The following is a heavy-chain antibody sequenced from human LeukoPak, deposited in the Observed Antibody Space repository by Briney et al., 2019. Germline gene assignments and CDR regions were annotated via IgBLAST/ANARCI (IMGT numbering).Heavy chain of an antibody. J-gene: IGHJ6*03. CDR1: GYTFTNYD. CDR3: AREMSGWFGELSYYYMDV. CDR2: MNPNSGNT. D-gene: IGHD3-10*01. Sequence: ASVKVSCKASGYTFTNYDINWVRQATGQGLEWMGWMNPNSGNTGYAQKFQGRVTLTRDMSTSTDYLELSSLRSEDTAVYYCAREMSGWFGELSYYYMDVWGKGTTVTVSS. V-gene: IGHV1-8*01.